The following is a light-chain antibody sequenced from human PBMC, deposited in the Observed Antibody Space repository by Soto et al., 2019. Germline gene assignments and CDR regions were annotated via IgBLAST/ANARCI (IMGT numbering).Light chain of an antibody. Sequence: DIQMTQSPSSLSASVGDRVTIICRASQGISNYLAWLQQKPGKAPKSLISAASTLQSGGPSKFRGSGSGTDFTLTISNLQPEDFATYYGQQYSTYPVTCGHGTRLEIK. V-gene: IGKV1-16*02. CDR2: AAS. CDR1: QGISNY. CDR3: QQYSTYPVT. J-gene: IGKJ5*01.